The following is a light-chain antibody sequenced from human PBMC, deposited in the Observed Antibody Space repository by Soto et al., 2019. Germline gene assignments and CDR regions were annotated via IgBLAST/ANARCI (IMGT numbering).Light chain of an antibody. V-gene: IGKV3-20*01. Sequence: EVVMTQSPANLSLSPGAGATLSYLASQPVSDKLAWYQQKPGQAPRLLMYDASRRAFGIPDRFSGSGSGTDFTLTISRLEPEEFAVDYCQQYGSFWTVGQGTKGEIK. J-gene: IGKJ1*01. CDR2: DAS. CDR3: QQYGSFWT. CDR1: QPVSDK.